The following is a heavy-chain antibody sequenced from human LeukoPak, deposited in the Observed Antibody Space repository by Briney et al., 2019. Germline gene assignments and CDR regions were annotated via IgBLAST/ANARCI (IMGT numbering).Heavy chain of an antibody. CDR3: ARSTYYYDSSGYYGIDY. CDR2: INAGNGNT. D-gene: IGHD3-22*01. V-gene: IGHV1-3*01. Sequence: VASVKVSCKASGYTFTSYAMHWVRQAPGQRLEWMGWINAGNGNTKYSQKFQGRVTITRDTSASTAYMELSSLRSEDTAVYYCARSTYYYDSSGYYGIDYWGQGTLVTVSS. CDR1: GYTFTSYA. J-gene: IGHJ4*02.